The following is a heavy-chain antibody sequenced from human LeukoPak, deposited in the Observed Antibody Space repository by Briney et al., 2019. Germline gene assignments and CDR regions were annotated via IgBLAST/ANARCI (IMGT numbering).Heavy chain of an antibody. CDR3: AGNDYGDYEGASTVDY. CDR2: IYYSGST. J-gene: IGHJ4*02. V-gene: IGHV4-61*01. CDR1: GGSISSGNYY. D-gene: IGHD4-17*01. Sequence: PSETLSLTCTVSGGSISSGNYYWSWIRQPPGKGLEWIGYIYYSGSTNYNPSLKSRVTISVDTSKNQFSLKLSSVTAADTAVYYCAGNDYGDYEGASTVDYWGQGTLVTVSS.